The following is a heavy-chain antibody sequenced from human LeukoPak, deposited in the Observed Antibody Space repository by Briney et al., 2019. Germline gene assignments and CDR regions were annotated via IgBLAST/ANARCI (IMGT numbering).Heavy chain of an antibody. V-gene: IGHV4-59*01. Sequence: PSETLSLTCTVSGGSISSCHWNWIRQPPGKGLQWIGYIYYSGTTNYNPSLKTRVTISVDTSKNQFSLKLSSVTAADTAVYYCARESTAGWFDPWGQGTLVTASS. CDR2: IYYSGTT. CDR3: ARESTAGWFDP. CDR1: GGSISSCH. J-gene: IGHJ5*02.